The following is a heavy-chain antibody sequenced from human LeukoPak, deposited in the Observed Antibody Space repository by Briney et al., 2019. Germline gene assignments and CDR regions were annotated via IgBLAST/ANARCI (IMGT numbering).Heavy chain of an antibody. CDR2: ITYDGSNK. CDR1: GFTFNSYA. J-gene: IGHJ6*03. V-gene: IGHV3-30*04. D-gene: IGHD3-22*01. CDR3: ARALYDSSGSYYYYYMDV. Sequence: GGSLRLSCAASGFTFNSYAMHWVRQAPGKGLEWVAVITYDGSNKYYADSVKGRFTISRDNSKNTLYLQMNSLRAEDTAVYYCARALYDSSGSYYYYYMDVWGKGTTVTVSS.